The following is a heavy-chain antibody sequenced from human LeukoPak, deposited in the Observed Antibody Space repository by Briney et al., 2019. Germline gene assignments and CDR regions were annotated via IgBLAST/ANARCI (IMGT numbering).Heavy chain of an antibody. V-gene: IGHV3-48*04. J-gene: IGHJ3*02. Sequence: PGGSLRLSCAASGFTFSSYSMNWVRQAPGKGLEWVSYISSSGSTIYYADSVKGRFTISRDNAKNSLYLQMNSLRAEDTALYYCARRDIVVVPAAIFGAFDIWGQGTMVTVSS. CDR2: ISSSGSTI. D-gene: IGHD2-2*02. CDR1: GFTFSSYS. CDR3: ARRDIVVVPAAIFGAFDI.